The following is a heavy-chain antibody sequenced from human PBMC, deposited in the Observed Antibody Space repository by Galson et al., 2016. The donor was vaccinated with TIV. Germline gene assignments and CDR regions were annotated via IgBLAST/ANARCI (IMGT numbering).Heavy chain of an antibody. CDR2: IYSGGTP. D-gene: IGHD2-15*01. CDR1: GFAVNSNQ. J-gene: IGHJ3*01. V-gene: IGHV3-53*01. CDR3: ARVQESLAAVEAFDV. Sequence: SLRLSCAVSGFAVNSNQMNWVRQAPGKGLEWVSTIYSGGTPEYADSVKGRFIISRDTLKNTVSLQMNTLRTEDTAVYFCARVQESLAAVEAFDVWGQGTLVTVSS.